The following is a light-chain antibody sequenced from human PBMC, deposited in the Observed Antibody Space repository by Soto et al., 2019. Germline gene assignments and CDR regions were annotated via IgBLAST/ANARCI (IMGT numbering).Light chain of an antibody. CDR2: DAS. V-gene: IGKV1D-13*01. J-gene: IGKJ4*01. CDR3: QQFNNYWGLT. CDR1: QGISSA. Sequence: AIQLTQSPSSLSASVGDRVTITCRASQGISSALAWYQQKPGKAPKLLIYDASSLESGVPSRFSGSGSWTDFTITISSLQPEDFATYYCQQFNNYWGLTFGGGTKVEIK.